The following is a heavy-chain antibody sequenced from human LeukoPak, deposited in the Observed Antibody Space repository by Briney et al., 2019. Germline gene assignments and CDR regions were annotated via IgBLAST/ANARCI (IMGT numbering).Heavy chain of an antibody. CDR2: ISSSSSYI. CDR3: AREDVEPARPGYYYYYMDV. Sequence: GGSLRLSCAASGFTFSSYSMNWVRQAPGKGLEWVSSISSSSSYIYYADSVKGRFTISRDNAKNSLYLQMNSLRAEDTAVYYCAREDVEPARPGYYYYYMDVWGKGTTVTVSS. V-gene: IGHV3-21*01. J-gene: IGHJ6*03. D-gene: IGHD2-2*01. CDR1: GFTFSSYS.